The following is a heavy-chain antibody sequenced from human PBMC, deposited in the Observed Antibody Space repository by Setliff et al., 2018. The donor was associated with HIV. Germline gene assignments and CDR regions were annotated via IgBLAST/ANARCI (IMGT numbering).Heavy chain of an antibody. Sequence: ASGYTFTSYYMHWVRQAPGQGLEWMGIINPSGGSTSYAQKFQGRVTMTXDTSTSTVYMELSSLRSEXXAVYYCAREVVPAAMRYYYTXDXXXXGTTVTV. J-gene: IGHJ6*03. CDR1: GYTFTSYY. CDR3: AREVVPAAMRYYYTXDX. CDR2: INPSGGST. D-gene: IGHD2-2*01. V-gene: IGHV1-46*01.